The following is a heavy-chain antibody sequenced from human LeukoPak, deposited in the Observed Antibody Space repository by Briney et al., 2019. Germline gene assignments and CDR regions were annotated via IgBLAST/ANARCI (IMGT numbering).Heavy chain of an antibody. CDR3: AAGGIYSLLDY. D-gene: IGHD3-10*01. Sequence: EASVKVSCKVSGDTLSELTMHWVRQAPGKGLEWMGGFDPGAGEILYAQQFQGRVTMTEDTSTDTAYMELTSPRSEDSGVYFCAAGGIYSLLDYWGQGTLVTVAS. CDR1: GDTLSELT. CDR2: FDPGAGEI. J-gene: IGHJ4*02. V-gene: IGHV1-24*01.